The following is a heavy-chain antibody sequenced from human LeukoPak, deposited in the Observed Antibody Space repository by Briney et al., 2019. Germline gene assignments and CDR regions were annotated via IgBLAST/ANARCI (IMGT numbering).Heavy chain of an antibody. Sequence: GASVKVSCKASGGTFSSYAISWVRQAPGQGLEWMGGIIPIFGTANYAQKFQGRVTITADESTSTAYMELSSLRSEDTAVYYCATTSALRYYYDSSGYYAQDYWGQGTLVTVSS. CDR3: ATTSALRYYYDSSGYYAQDY. CDR1: GGTFSSYA. V-gene: IGHV1-69*13. J-gene: IGHJ4*02. D-gene: IGHD3-22*01. CDR2: IIPIFGTA.